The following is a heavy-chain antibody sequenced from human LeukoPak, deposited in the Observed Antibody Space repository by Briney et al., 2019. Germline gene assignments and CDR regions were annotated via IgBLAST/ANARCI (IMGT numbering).Heavy chain of an antibody. J-gene: IGHJ4*02. V-gene: IGHV4-30-2*01. D-gene: IGHD6-6*01. CDR2: IHFSDAT. CDR3: ARDNRGAWDSSSSRGLDY. Sequence: SETLSLTCTVSGASISSGAFSWTWIRQPPGKGLEWMGYIHFSDATYYRTSLKGRVPISIDRPKNQFSLNLSSVTAADTAVYYCARDNRGAWDSSSSRGLDYWGQGTLVTVSS. CDR1: GASISSGAFS.